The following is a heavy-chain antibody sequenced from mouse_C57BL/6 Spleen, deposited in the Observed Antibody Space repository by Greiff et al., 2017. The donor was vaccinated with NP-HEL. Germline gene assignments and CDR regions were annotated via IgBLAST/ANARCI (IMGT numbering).Heavy chain of an antibody. Sequence: DVQLVESGEGLVKPGGSLKLSCAASGFTFSGYAMSWVRQTPEKRLEWVAYISSGGDYIYYADTVKGRFTISRDKARNTLYLQLSSLKSEDTAMYYCTRGLSYYAMDYWGQGTSVTVSS. V-gene: IGHV5-9-1*02. CDR2: ISSGGDYI. J-gene: IGHJ4*01. CDR1: GFTFSGYA. CDR3: TRGLSYYAMDY.